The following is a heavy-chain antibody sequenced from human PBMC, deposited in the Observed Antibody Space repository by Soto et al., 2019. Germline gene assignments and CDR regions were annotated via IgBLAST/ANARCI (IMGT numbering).Heavy chain of an antibody. Sequence: QLVETGGGLIQPGTSRTLSCAASGFSVSRNYMTWVRQAPGKGLEWVSFVYSGGDTFYADSVKGRFILSRDDSQNTMYLQMNNLRAEDTAVYYCARVPGRLWGRGTLVTVAS. CDR2: VYSGGDT. CDR3: ARVPGRL. D-gene: IGHD3-10*01. V-gene: IGHV3-53*02. J-gene: IGHJ4*02. CDR1: GFSVSRNY.